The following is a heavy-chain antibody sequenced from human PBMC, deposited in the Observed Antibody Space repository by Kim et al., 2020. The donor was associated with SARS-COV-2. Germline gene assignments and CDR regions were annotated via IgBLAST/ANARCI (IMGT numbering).Heavy chain of an antibody. CDR3: ARDTYYYDSSGSGRAFDI. D-gene: IGHD3-22*01. J-gene: IGHJ3*02. V-gene: IGHV3-11*06. Sequence: KGRFTISRDNAKNSLYLQMNSLRAEDTAVYYCARDTYYYDSSGSGRAFDIWGQGTMVTVSS.